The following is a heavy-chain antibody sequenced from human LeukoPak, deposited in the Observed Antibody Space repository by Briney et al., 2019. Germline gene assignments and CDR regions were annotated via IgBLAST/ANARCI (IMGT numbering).Heavy chain of an antibody. CDR1: GGSISSGGYY. CDR2: IYHSGST. Sequence: SETLSLTCTVSGGSISSGGYYWSWIRQPPGKGLEWIGYIYHSGSTYYNPSLKSRVTISVDRSKNQFSLKLSSVTAADTAVYYCARGAGPRGYYYYYMDVWGKGTTVTVSS. V-gene: IGHV4-30-2*01. CDR3: ARGAGPRGYYYYYMDV. D-gene: IGHD7-27*01. J-gene: IGHJ6*03.